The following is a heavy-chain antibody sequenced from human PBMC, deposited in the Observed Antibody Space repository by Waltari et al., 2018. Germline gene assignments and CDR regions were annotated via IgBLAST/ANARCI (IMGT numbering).Heavy chain of an antibody. V-gene: IGHV4-38-2*01. CDR3: ARSDVDIVDILFDY. Sequence: VHLQQSGPVLVMPSECLSLTGAVSGFSIRSGYYWGWLRHPPGTGRGWSGSIYHSGSTYYNPSLKSRVTISVDTSKIQFSLKLGSVTAADTAVYYCARSDVDIVDILFDYWGQGTLVTVSS. CDR2: IYHSGST. D-gene: IGHD5-12*01. CDR1: GFSIRSGYY. J-gene: IGHJ4*02.